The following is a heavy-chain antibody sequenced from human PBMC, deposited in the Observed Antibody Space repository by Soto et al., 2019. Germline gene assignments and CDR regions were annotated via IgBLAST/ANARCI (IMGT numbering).Heavy chain of an antibody. J-gene: IGHJ6*02. CDR2: INPSGGST. CDR1: GYTFTSYY. CDR3: SREAAPAATPYYYYYGMDV. D-gene: IGHD2-15*01. V-gene: IGHV1-46*01. Sequence: ASVKVSCKASGYTFTSYYMHWVRQAPGQGLEWMGIINPSGGSTSYAQKFQGRVTMTRDTSKSTVYMELSSLRSEDTAVYYCSREAAPAATPYYYYYGMDVWGQGTTVTVSS.